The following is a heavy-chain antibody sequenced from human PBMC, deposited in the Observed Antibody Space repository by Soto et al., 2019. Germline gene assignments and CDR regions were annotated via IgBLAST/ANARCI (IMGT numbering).Heavy chain of an antibody. Sequence: QVQLVESGGGVVQPGRSLRLSCAASGFTFSSHAMHWVRQAPGKGLEWVAVISYDGSNKYYADSVKGRFTISRDNSKNTLYLQMNSLRAEDTAVYYCATASSSSYYGMDVWGQGTTVTVSS. CDR2: ISYDGSNK. CDR3: ATASSSSYYGMDV. V-gene: IGHV3-30-3*01. CDR1: GFTFSSHA. D-gene: IGHD6-6*01. J-gene: IGHJ6*02.